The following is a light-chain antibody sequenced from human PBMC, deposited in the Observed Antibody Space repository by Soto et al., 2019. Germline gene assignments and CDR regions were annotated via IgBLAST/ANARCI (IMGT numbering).Light chain of an antibody. CDR3: QHYNSYSEA. CDR2: KAS. Sequence: DIQMTQSPSTLSGSVGDRVTITCRASQTISSWLAWYQQKPGKAPKRLIYKASTLKSGVPSRFSGSGSGTEFTLTISSLQPDDFATYYCQHYNSYSEAFGHGTKVELK. J-gene: IGKJ1*01. CDR1: QTISSW. V-gene: IGKV1-5*03.